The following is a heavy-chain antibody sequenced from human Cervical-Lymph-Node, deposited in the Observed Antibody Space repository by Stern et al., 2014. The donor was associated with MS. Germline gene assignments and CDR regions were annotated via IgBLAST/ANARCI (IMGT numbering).Heavy chain of an antibody. Sequence: QVQLQESGPGLVKPSQTLALTCTVSGASITSGGYYWGWIRQHPGKGLEWIGYTGYSGDTYYNPSLEHRVNRTAGMAKNQWSLKLSSVTAADTAVYFCARDHHATVTPRGFDSWGQGTLVTVSS. CDR1: GASITSGGYY. CDR2: TGYSGDT. D-gene: IGHD4-17*01. V-gene: IGHV4-31*03. J-gene: IGHJ4*02. CDR3: ARDHHATVTPRGFDS.